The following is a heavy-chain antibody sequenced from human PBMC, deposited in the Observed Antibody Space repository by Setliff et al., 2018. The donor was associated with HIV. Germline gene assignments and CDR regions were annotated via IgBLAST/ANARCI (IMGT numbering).Heavy chain of an antibody. CDR1: GGSFSGYY. V-gene: IGHV4-34*01. D-gene: IGHD3-9*01. Sequence: SETLSLTCAVYGGSFSGYYWSWIRQPPGKGLEWIGEINHSGSTNYNPSLKSRVTISVDTSKNQFSLKLSSVTAADTAVYYCARGPRYYDILTGPYYYYYYMDVWSKGTTVTVSS. CDR3: ARGPRYYDILTGPYYYYYYMDV. J-gene: IGHJ6*03. CDR2: INHSGST.